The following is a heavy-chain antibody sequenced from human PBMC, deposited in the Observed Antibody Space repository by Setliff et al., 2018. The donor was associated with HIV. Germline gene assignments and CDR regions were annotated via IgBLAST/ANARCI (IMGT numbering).Heavy chain of an antibody. CDR1: GFTFSSYA. J-gene: IGHJ4*02. CDR3: AKGFRPADTALVSGPTY. D-gene: IGHD5-18*01. Sequence: PGGSLRLSCAASGFTFSSYAMSWVRQTPEKGLEWVSIITSGGSTYYADSAKGRFIISRDNSQNTLYLQMNSLRADDTAIYYCAKGFRPADTALVSGPTYWGQGIRVTVSS. V-gene: IGHV3-23*01. CDR2: ITSGGST.